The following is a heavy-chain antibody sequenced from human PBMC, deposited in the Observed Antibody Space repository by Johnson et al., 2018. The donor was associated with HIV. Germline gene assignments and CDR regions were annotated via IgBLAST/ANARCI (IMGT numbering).Heavy chain of an antibody. Sequence: VQLVESGGGLVQPGGSLRLSYAASGFTVSSNYMSWVRQAPGKGLEWVSVIYSGGSTYYADSVKGRFTISRDNSKNTLYLQMNSLRAEDTAVYYCAREDSCSGGSCYDAFDIWGQGTMVTVSS. CDR1: GFTVSSNY. J-gene: IGHJ3*02. D-gene: IGHD2-15*01. V-gene: IGHV3-66*01. CDR2: IYSGGST. CDR3: AREDSCSGGSCYDAFDI.